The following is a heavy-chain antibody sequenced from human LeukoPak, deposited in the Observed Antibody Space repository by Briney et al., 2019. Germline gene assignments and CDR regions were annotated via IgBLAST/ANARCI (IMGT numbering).Heavy chain of an antibody. D-gene: IGHD6-13*01. J-gene: IGHJ4*02. CDR3: AKGGYSSSWYIRSPDY. CDR2: ISYDGSNK. V-gene: IGHV3-30*18. CDR1: GFTFSSYG. Sequence: PGGSLRLSCAASGFTFSSYGMHWVRQAPGKGLEWVAVISYDGSNKYYADSVKGRFTISRDNSKNTLYLQMNSLRAEDTAVYYCAKGGYSSSWYIRSPDYWGQGTLVTVSS.